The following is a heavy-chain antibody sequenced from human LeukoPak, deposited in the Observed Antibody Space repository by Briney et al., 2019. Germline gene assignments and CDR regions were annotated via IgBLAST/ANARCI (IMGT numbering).Heavy chain of an antibody. Sequence: GGSLRLSCAASGFTFDDYAMHWVRQAPGKGLEWVSGISWNSGSIGYADSVKGRFTISRGNAKNSLYLQMNSLRAEDTALYYCAKDRSPVGATPIDYWGQGTLVTVSS. V-gene: IGHV3-9*01. CDR1: GFTFDDYA. CDR3: AKDRSPVGATPIDY. CDR2: ISWNSGSI. J-gene: IGHJ4*02. D-gene: IGHD1-26*01.